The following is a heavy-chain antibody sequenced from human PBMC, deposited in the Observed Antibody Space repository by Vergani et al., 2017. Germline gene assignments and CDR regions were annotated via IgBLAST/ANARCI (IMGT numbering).Heavy chain of an antibody. D-gene: IGHD4-23*01. CDR3: AGGPTDYGGNSGWFDP. CDR1: GGSFSTGGQS. Sequence: QVQLQESGPGLVKPSQTLSLTCTVSGGSFSTGGQSWTWLRQSAGKGLEWIGRIYTSGATTYNPSLRSRAIMSVDASKTQFSLKLTSVTAAETAVYYCAGGPTDYGGNSGWFDPWGQGTLVTVSS. J-gene: IGHJ5*02. CDR2: IYTSGAT. V-gene: IGHV4-61*02.